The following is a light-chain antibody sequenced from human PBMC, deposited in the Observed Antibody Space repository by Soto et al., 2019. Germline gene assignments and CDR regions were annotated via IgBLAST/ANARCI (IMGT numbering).Light chain of an antibody. CDR2: GAS. CDR1: QSVNAN. J-gene: IGKJ1*01. CDR3: QQYNTWLWT. V-gene: IGKV3-15*01. Sequence: EVVMTQSPATLSVSPGERATLSCRASQSVNANLAWYQQKPGQAPRLLIHGASNRATGIPARFSGSGFGTYIILTISTVQSEDCAVYYCQQYNTWLWTFGRGTKVEI.